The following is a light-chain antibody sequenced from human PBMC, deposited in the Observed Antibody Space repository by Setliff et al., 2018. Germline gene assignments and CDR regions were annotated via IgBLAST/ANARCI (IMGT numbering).Light chain of an antibody. CDR1: GSNIGTGYD. CDR3: QSYDSSLSAYV. Sequence: QSALAQPPSVSGAPGQRVTISCAGRGSNIGTGYDVHWYQQLPGTAPKLLIYGNNIRPSGVPDRFSGSQSGTSASLAITGLHSEDEADYYCQSYDSSLSAYVFGTGTKGTVL. V-gene: IGLV1-40*01. J-gene: IGLJ1*01. CDR2: GNN.